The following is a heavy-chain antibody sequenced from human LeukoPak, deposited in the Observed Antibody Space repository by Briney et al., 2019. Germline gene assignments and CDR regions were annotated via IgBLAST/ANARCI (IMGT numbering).Heavy chain of an antibody. CDR1: GGSISSYY. J-gene: IGHJ3*02. CDR3: ARRRGGYSAFDI. D-gene: IGHD1-26*01. CDR2: IYYSGST. Sequence: SETLSLTCTVSGGSISSYYWSWIRQPPGKGLEWIGYIYYSGSTNYNPSLKSRVTISVDTSKNQFSLKLGSVTAADTAVYYCARRRGGYSAFDIWGQGTMVTVSS. V-gene: IGHV4-59*08.